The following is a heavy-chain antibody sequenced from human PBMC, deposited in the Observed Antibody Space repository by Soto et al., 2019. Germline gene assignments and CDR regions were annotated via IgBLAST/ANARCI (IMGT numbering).Heavy chain of an antibody. V-gene: IGHV4-4*02. CDR3: ARLYNRNYVPAFDI. CDR1: SGSISSSNW. Sequence: PSETLSLTCAVSSGSISSSNWWSWVRQPPGKGLEWIGEIYHSGSTNYNPSLKSRVTISVDKSKNQFSLKLSSVTAADTAVYYCARLYNRNYVPAFDICGQGTMVTVSS. J-gene: IGHJ3*02. CDR2: IYHSGST. D-gene: IGHD1-7*01.